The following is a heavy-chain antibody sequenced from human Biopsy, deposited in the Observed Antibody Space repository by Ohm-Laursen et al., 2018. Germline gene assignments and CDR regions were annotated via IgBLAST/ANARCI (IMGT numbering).Heavy chain of an antibody. CDR3: ARLNSGTYDASDL. CDR1: GFAFNLYE. V-gene: IGHV3-48*03. CDR2: IYGGGSPV. J-gene: IGHJ3*01. D-gene: IGHD1-26*01. Sequence: GSLRLSCAASGFAFNLYEMNWVRQAPGKGMEWISYIYGGGSPVSYADSVKGRFIISRDNAQNSLYLHMNSLRAEDTAVYYCARLNSGTYDASDLWGQGTMVIVSS.